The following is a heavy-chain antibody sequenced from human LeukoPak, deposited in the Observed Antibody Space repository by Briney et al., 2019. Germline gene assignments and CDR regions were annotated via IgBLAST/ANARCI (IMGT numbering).Heavy chain of an antibody. CDR3: ARVKAVVTPWVFDY. CDR1: GGSFSGDY. D-gene: IGHD4-23*01. J-gene: IGHJ4*02. CDR2: ISYTGIT. V-gene: IGHV4-34*01. Sequence: SETLSLTCAVYGGSFSGDYWSWIRQPPGKGLAWIGSISYTGITYYNPSLKSRVTISVDTSKNQFSLKLSSVTAADTAVYFCARVKAVVTPWVFDYWGQGSLVTVSS.